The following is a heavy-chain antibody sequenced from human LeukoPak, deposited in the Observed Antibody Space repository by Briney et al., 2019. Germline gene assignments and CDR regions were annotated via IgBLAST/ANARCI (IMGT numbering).Heavy chain of an antibody. V-gene: IGHV4-59*02. D-gene: IGHD5-12*01. CDR2: IYYSGST. Sequence: SETLSLTCTVSGGSVSSYYWSWIRQPPGEGLEWIGYIYYSGSTNYNPSLKSRVTISEDTSKSQFSLKLSSVTAADTAMYYCARASWLPQTRNYYYMDVWGKGTTVTISS. CDR3: ARASWLPQTRNYYYMDV. J-gene: IGHJ6*03. CDR1: GGSVSSYY.